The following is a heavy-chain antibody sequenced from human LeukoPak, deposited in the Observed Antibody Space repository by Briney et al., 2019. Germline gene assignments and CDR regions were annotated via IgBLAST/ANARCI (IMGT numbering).Heavy chain of an antibody. V-gene: IGHV3-33*06. CDR3: AKGRYYYDSSGYHDY. J-gene: IGHJ4*02. CDR1: GFTFSSYG. Sequence: PGWSLRLSRVASGFTFSSYGMLWVRQAPGKGLEVVAVIWYDGSNKYYADSVKGRITIYRDNSKNTLYLQMNSLRAEDTAVYYCAKGRYYYDSSGYHDYWGQGTLVTVSS. CDR2: IWYDGSNK. D-gene: IGHD3-22*01.